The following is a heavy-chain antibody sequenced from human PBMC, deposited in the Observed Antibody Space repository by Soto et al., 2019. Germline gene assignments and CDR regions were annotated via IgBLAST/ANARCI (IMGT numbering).Heavy chain of an antibody. CDR3: ARVVGALGHWFDP. CDR2: ISAYNGNT. CDR1: GYNFNSYT. Sequence: QVQLVQSGAEVKKPGASVKVSCKASGYNFNSYTISWVRQAPGQGLEWMGRISAYNGNTNYAQKLQGRVTMTTDTSTSTADREVRSLRTEDTAVYHCARVVGALGHWFDPWGQGTLVTVSS. V-gene: IGHV1-18*01. D-gene: IGHD2-15*01. J-gene: IGHJ5*02.